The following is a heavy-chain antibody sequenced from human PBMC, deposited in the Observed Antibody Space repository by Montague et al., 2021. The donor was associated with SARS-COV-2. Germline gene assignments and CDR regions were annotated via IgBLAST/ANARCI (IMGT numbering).Heavy chain of an antibody. D-gene: IGHD2-21*01. J-gene: IGHJ4*02. CDR1: GVSMKSYY. CDR3: ARVEGMIGGITHFDY. Sequence: SETLSLTCSVSGVSMKSYYWTWVRQSPGKGQQRIGYTYYSGSTSYDPSLQSRLTMTVDTSKNQFTLTLMSVTAADSAVYYCARVEGMIGGITHFDYWGQGSPVTVSS. CDR2: TYYSGST. V-gene: IGHV4-59*01.